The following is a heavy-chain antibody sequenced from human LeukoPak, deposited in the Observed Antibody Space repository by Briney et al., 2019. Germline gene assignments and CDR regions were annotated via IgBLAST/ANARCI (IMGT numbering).Heavy chain of an antibody. D-gene: IGHD5-12*01. CDR1: GYTFTDYY. CDR3: ARAFLQSSYEGYEYFQY. V-gene: IGHV1-2*02. Sequence: ASVKVSCKASGYTFTDYYIHWVRQAPGQGLEWMGWINPKSGGTNYAQRFLGRVTMTRDTSISTAYMDLSSLGSDDTAVYYCARAFLQSSYEGYEYFQYWGQGTLVTVSS. CDR2: INPKSGGT. J-gene: IGHJ1*01.